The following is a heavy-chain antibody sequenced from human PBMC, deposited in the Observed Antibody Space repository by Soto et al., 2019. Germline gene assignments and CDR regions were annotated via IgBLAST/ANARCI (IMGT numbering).Heavy chain of an antibody. Sequence: GKGLEWVAVISYDGSNKYYADSVKGRFTISRDNSKNTLYLQMNSLRAEDTVFFFHAEDGIRVVRSVSAFLLNRSSDL. CDR3: AEDGIRVVRSVSAFLLNRSSDL. J-gene: IGHJ2*01. V-gene: IGHV3-30-3*02. CDR2: ISYDGSNK. D-gene: IGHD3-10*02.